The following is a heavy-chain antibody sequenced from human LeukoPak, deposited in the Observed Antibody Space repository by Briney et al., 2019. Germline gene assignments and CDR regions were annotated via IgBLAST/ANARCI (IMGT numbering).Heavy chain of an antibody. CDR3: ARVKNYDPHMDV. CDR2: IHHSGST. V-gene: IGHV4-39*07. J-gene: IGHJ6*03. D-gene: IGHD3-3*01. Sequence: SETLSLTCTVSGGSISSGDYYWSWIRQPPGKGLEWIGNIHHSGSTYYNPSLKSRVTISVDTSKNQFSLKLSSVTAADTAVYYCARVKNYDPHMDVWGKGTTVTVSS. CDR1: GGSISSGDYY.